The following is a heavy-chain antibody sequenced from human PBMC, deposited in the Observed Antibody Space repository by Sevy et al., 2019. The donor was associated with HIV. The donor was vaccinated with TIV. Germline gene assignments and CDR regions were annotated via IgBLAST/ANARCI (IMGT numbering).Heavy chain of an antibody. CDR3: AKDLCSSTSCYVYYYYYGMDV. CDR2: IFNDGKTK. Sequence: GGSLRLSCKASGFIFSRYGVHWVRQAPGKGLEWVASIFNDGKTKYYGDPVKGRFTISRDDSKNTLYLQMNSLRAEDTAVYYCAKDLCSSTSCYVYYYYYGMDVWGQGTTVTVSS. J-gene: IGHJ6*02. D-gene: IGHD2-2*01. CDR1: GFIFSRYG. V-gene: IGHV3-30*02.